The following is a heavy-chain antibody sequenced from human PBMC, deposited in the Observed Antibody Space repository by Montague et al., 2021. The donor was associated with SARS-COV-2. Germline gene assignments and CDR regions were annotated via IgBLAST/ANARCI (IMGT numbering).Heavy chain of an antibody. CDR2: IFHSGIT. D-gene: IGHD1-20*01. Sequence: SETLSLTCSVSGGSISSYYWSWIRQPPGKGLEWIGYIFHSGITDYNPSLKSRVTISVDMSKNQFSLQLNSVTAADSAVYYCARTGYNWDDCFDHWGQGTLVTVSS. CDR1: GGSISSYY. CDR3: ARTGYNWDDCFDH. V-gene: IGHV4-59*13. J-gene: IGHJ5*02.